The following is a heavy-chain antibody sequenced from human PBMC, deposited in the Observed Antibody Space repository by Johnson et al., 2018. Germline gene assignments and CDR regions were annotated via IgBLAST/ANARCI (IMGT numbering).Heavy chain of an antibody. D-gene: IGHD2-2*01. CDR2: ISNSGGSI. Sequence: VQLVESGGGVVQPGRSLRLSCAASGFTFSSYGMHWVSAISNSGGSIYYADSVKGRFTIPRDNAKNSLYLQMNSLRAEDTAVYYCARDHRSQYCSSTSCYYYYMDVWGKGTTVTVSS. CDR1: GFTFSSYG. CDR3: ARDHRSQYCSSTSCYYYYMDV. V-gene: IGHV3-21*01. J-gene: IGHJ6*03.